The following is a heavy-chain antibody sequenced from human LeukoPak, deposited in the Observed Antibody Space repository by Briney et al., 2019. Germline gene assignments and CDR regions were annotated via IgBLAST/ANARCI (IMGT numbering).Heavy chain of an antibody. Sequence: SETLSLTCTVSGGSISSYYWSWIRQPPGRGLEWIGYIYHSGSTYYNPSLKSRVTISVDRSKNQFSLKLSSVTAADTAVYYSARVSLSGDYNDYWGQGTLVTVSS. D-gene: IGHD4-17*01. CDR3: ARVSLSGDYNDY. J-gene: IGHJ4*02. CDR2: IYHSGST. V-gene: IGHV4-59*12. CDR1: GGSISSYY.